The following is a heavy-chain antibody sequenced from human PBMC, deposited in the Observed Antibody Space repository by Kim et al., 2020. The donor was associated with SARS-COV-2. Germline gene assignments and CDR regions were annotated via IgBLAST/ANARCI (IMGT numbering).Heavy chain of an antibody. J-gene: IGHJ6*02. D-gene: IGHD6-13*01. V-gene: IGHV1-69*04. Sequence: AQKFKGRVTITADKSTSTAYMELSSLRSEDTAVYYCARGAGPNYYYGMDVWGQGTTVTVSS. CDR3: ARGAGPNYYYGMDV.